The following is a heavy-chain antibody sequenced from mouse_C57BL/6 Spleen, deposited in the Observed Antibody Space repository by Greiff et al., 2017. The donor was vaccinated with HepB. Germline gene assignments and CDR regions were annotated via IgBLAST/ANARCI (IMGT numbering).Heavy chain of an antibody. D-gene: IGHD1-1*01. J-gene: IGHJ4*01. Sequence: EVHLVESGGGLVKPGGSLKLSCAASGFTFSSYTMSWVRQTPEKRLEWVATISGGGGNTYYPDSVKGRFTISRDNAKNTLYLQMSSLRSEDTAVYYCARSLITTVVDYAMDYCGQGTSVTVSS. V-gene: IGHV5-9*04. CDR1: GFTFSSYT. CDR3: ARSLITTVVDYAMDY. CDR2: ISGGGGNT.